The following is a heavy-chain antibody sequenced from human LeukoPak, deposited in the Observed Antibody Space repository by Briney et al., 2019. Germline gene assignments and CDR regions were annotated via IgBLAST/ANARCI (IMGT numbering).Heavy chain of an antibody. Sequence: PSETLSLTCAVYGGSFSGYYWSWIRQPPGKGLEWIGEINHSGSTNYNPSLKSRVTISVDTSKNQFSLKLSSVTAADTAVYYCARASVAGPDFDYWGQGTLVTVSS. CDR1: GGSFSGYY. CDR2: INHSGST. V-gene: IGHV4-34*01. D-gene: IGHD6-19*01. J-gene: IGHJ4*02. CDR3: ARASVAGPDFDY.